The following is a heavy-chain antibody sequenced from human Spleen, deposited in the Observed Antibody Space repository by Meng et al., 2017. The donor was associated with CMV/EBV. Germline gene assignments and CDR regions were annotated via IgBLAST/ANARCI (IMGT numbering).Heavy chain of an antibody. CDR2: VYWNGDK. J-gene: IGHJ4*02. D-gene: IGHD3-3*01. CDR3: AHSFRRRDTVFSRGASLRYYFDS. Sequence: VAVGWIRQPPGKALEWLAFVYWNGDKRYSPSLKTRLTITKDTSRNQVVLTMTNVDPVDTGTYYCAHSFRRRDTVFSRGASLRYYFDSWGPGTLVTVSS. V-gene: IGHV2-5*01. CDR1: VA.